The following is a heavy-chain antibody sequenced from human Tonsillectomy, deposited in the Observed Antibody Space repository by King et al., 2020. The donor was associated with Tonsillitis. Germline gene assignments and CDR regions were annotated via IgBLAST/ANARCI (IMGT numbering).Heavy chain of an antibody. CDR2: INTYNGNT. V-gene: IGHV1-18*04. CDR3: ARVNIYYYDSSGYPGWFDT. Sequence: QLVQSGAEVKKPGASVKVSCKASGYTFTSYGISWVRQAPGQGLEWRGWINTYNGNTNSAQKLQGRVTMTTDTSTSTAYMELRSLRSDDTAVYYCARVNIYYYDSSGYPGWFDTWGQGTLVTVSS. CDR1: GYTFTSYG. J-gene: IGHJ5*02. D-gene: IGHD3-22*01.